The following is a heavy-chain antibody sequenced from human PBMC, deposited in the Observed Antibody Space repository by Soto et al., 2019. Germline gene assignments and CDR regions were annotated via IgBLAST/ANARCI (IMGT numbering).Heavy chain of an antibody. V-gene: IGHV4-34*01. CDR2: INHSGST. J-gene: IGHJ4*02. Sequence: QVQLQQWGAGLLKPSETLSLTCAVYGGSFSGYYWSWIRQPPGKGLEWIGEINHSGSTNYNPSLNSRATISAVTSTNQISLKLSSVTAADTAVYYCAIGKGRYCSSTSCYALTNWGQGTLVIVSS. D-gene: IGHD2-2*01. CDR3: AIGKGRYCSSTSCYALTN. CDR1: GGSFSGYY.